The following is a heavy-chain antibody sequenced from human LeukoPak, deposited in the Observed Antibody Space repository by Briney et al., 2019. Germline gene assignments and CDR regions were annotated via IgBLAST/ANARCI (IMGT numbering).Heavy chain of an antibody. V-gene: IGHV3-23*01. CDR1: GFTFSGYA. D-gene: IGHD6-13*01. J-gene: IGHJ4*02. Sequence: GGSLRLSCAASGFTFSGYAMSWVRQAPGKGLEWVSAISGSGGSTYYADSVKGRFTISRDNSKNTLYLQMNSLRAEDTAVYYCAKGSPYSSSWSQGVWGQGTLVTVSS. CDR3: AKGSPYSSSWSQGV. CDR2: ISGSGGST.